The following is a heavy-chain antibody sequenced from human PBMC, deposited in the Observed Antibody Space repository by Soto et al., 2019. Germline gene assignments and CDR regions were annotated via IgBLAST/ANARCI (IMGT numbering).Heavy chain of an antibody. CDR2: IYYSGST. V-gene: IGHV4-31*03. D-gene: IGHD3-10*01. CDR3: ARVGSYHSTAFDI. CDR1: GGSISSGGYY. J-gene: IGHJ3*02. Sequence: QVQLQESGPGLVKPSQTLSLTCTVSGGSISSGGYYWSRIRQHPGKGLEWIGNIYYSGSTYYNPSLQSRVTISVDTSKNQFSLKLSSVTAADTAVYYCARVGSYHSTAFDIWCQGTMVTVSS.